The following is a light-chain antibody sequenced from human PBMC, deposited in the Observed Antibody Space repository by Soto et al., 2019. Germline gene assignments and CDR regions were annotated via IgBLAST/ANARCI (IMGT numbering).Light chain of an antibody. V-gene: IGKV3D-11*01. Sequence: EIVLTQSPATLSLSPGERATLSCRASQGVSSYLAWYQQKPGQAPRLLIYDASNRATGIPARFSGSGPGTDFTLTISSLEPEDFAVYYCQQRIRGVTFGQGTRLEIK. J-gene: IGKJ5*01. CDR1: QGVSSY. CDR3: QQRIRGVT. CDR2: DAS.